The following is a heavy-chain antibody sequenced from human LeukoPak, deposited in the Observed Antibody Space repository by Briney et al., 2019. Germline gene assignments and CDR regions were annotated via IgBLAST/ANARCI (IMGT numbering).Heavy chain of an antibody. J-gene: IGHJ5*01. CDR3: VRDWDHFDFDS. CDR1: GFTFSNYW. CDR2: IKGDGSHT. Sequence: GGSLRLSCAASGFTFSNYWMRWVRQAPGKGLVWVSRIKGDGSHTIYADSVKGRFTISRDNAKNTLYLQMKSLRAEDTAVYYCVRDWDHFDFDSWGLGTLVTVSS. V-gene: IGHV3-74*01. D-gene: IGHD3-9*01.